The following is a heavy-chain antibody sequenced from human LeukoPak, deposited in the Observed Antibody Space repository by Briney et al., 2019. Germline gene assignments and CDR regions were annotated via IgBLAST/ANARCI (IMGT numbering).Heavy chain of an antibody. Sequence: GGSLRLSCTASGFTFGDYAMSWVRQAPGKGLEWVGFIRSEVYGGTPEYAASVKGRFTISRDDSKGIAYLQMNSLRPEDTAMYYCTRDQTPYYWGQGTLVTVSS. CDR1: GFTFGDYA. J-gene: IGHJ4*02. CDR2: IRSEVYGGTP. CDR3: TRDQTPYY. V-gene: IGHV3-49*04.